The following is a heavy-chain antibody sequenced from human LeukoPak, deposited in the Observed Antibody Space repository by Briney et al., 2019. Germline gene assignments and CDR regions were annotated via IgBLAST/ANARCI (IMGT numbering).Heavy chain of an antibody. CDR3: AKHLALNWFNP. D-gene: IGHD2-21*01. J-gene: IGHJ5*02. CDR2: IYYSGST. Sequence: SETLSLTCTVSGGSISSYYWSWIRQPPGKGLEWIGYIYYSGSTNYNPSLKSRVTISVDTSKNQFSLKLSSVTAADTAMYYCAKHLALNWFNPWGQGTLVTVSS. CDR1: GGSISSYY. V-gene: IGHV4-59*08.